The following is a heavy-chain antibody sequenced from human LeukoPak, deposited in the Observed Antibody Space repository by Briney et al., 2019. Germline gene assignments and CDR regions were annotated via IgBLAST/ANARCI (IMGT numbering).Heavy chain of an antibody. CDR1: GYTFTGYH. CDR2: INPNSGGT. D-gene: IGHD2-2*01. V-gene: IGHV1-2*02. CDR3: ARGWFSSTSSPFNWFDP. Sequence: ASVKVSCKASGYTFTGYHMHWVRQAPGQGLEWMGWINPNSGGTNYAQKFQGRVTMTRDTSISTAYMELSRLRSDDTAVYYCARGWFSSTSSPFNWFDPWGQGTLVTVSS. J-gene: IGHJ5*02.